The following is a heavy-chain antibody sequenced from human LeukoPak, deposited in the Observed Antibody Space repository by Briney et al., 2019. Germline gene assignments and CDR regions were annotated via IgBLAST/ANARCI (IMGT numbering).Heavy chain of an antibody. CDR3: TRHPMVKMGPFEY. CDR1: GGSFSGHY. D-gene: IGHD2-21*01. CDR2: VDHRGST. V-gene: IGHV4-34*01. J-gene: IGHJ4*02. Sequence: PSETLSLTCAVFGGSFSGHYWRWIRQSPGEGLEWIGEVDHRGSTTYNPSLEGRITISADTSKNQFSLKLTSVTGADTAVYYCTRHPMVKMGPFEYWGEGTLFTVSS.